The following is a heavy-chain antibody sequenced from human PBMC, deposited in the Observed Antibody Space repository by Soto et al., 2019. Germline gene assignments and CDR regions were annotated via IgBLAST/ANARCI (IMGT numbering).Heavy chain of an antibody. Sequence: SETLSLTCTVSGVSISSYYWSWIRQPPGKGLEWIGYIYYSGSTNYNPSLKSRVTISVDTSKNQFSLKLSSVTAADTAVYYCASRQSVKLDYYYYYYMDVWGKGTTVTVSS. CDR1: GVSISSYY. CDR3: ASRQSVKLDYYYYYYMDV. V-gene: IGHV4-59*01. D-gene: IGHD4-17*01. J-gene: IGHJ6*03. CDR2: IYYSGST.